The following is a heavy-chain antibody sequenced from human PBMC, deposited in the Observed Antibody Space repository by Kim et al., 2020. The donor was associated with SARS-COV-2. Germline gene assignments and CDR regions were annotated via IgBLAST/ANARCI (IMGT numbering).Heavy chain of an antibody. CDR3: AALDTVQVPGGI. Sequence: YVDSVKGRFTMSRDNAKNSLYRQMSSLRTEDTAIYYCAALDTVQVPGGIWGQGTLVTVSS. V-gene: IGHV3-7*01. D-gene: IGHD3-10*01. J-gene: IGHJ4*02.